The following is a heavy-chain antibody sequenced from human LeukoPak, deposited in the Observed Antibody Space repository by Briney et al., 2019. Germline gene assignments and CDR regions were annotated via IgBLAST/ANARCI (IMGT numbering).Heavy chain of an antibody. CDR1: GATFSDFV. J-gene: IGHJ4*02. Sequence: SVKVSFKASGATFSDFVISWVRQAPGQGLNWMGGISPLLGASKHTQKFQDRVTITADESTSTAYMELSDLRPADTAEYYCATYDVLTGFEYWGQGTLVTVSS. CDR2: ISPLLGAS. D-gene: IGHD3-9*01. V-gene: IGHV1-69*13. CDR3: ATYDVLTGFEY.